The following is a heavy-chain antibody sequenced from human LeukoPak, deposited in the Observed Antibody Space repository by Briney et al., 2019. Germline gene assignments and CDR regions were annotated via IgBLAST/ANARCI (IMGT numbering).Heavy chain of an antibody. CDR3: AKEHSLYYYYGMDV. Sequence: GGSLRLSCAASGFTFSSYGMHWVRQAPGKGLEWVAVISYDGSNKYYADSVKGRFTISRDNSKNTLYLQMNSLRAEDTAVYYCAKEHSLYYYYGMDVWGQGTTVTVSS. CDR1: GFTFSSYG. V-gene: IGHV3-30*18. CDR2: ISYDGSNK. D-gene: IGHD3-3*02. J-gene: IGHJ6*02.